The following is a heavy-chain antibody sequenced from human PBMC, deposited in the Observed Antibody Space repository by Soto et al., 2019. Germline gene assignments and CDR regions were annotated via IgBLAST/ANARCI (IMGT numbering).Heavy chain of an antibody. CDR3: ARGRRTAVTIDY. D-gene: IGHD4-17*01. Sequence: PSETLSLTCTVSGGSIGSGYYWSWIRQPPGKGLEWIGEINHSGSTNYNPSLKSRVTISVDTSRNQFSLKLSSVTAADTAVYYCARGRRTAVTIDYWGQGTLVTVSS. CDR1: GGSIGSGYY. V-gene: IGHV4-34*01. J-gene: IGHJ4*02. CDR2: INHSGST.